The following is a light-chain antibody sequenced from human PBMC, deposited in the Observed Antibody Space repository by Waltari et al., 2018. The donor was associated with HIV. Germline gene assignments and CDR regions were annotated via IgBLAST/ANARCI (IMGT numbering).Light chain of an antibody. CDR1: SSNTGARYD. V-gene: IGLV1-40*01. CDR3: QSYDSSLNAWV. CDR2: ANT. J-gene: IGLJ3*02. Sequence: QSVLTQPPSVSGAPGQRATISCTGHSSNTGARYDAHWYKKFPRTPPKLVIFANTNRPSGIPYRFSGSKSGTSASLVITGVQAEDEADYYCQSYDSSLNAWVFGGGTKLTVL.